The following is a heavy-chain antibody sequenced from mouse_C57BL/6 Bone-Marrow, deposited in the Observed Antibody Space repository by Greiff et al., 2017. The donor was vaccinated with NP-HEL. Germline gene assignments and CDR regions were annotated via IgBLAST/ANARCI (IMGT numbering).Heavy chain of an antibody. J-gene: IGHJ1*03. CDR2: ISYDGSN. D-gene: IGHD1-1*01. Sequence: EVQLQESGPGLVKPSQSLSLTCSVTGYSITSGYYWNWIRQFPGNKLEWMGSISYDGSNNYNPSLKNRISITRDTSKNQFFLKLNSVTTEDTATYYCARRTTVVARDWYFDVWGTGTTVTVSS. V-gene: IGHV3-6*01. CDR3: ARRTTVVARDWYFDV. CDR1: GYSITSGYY.